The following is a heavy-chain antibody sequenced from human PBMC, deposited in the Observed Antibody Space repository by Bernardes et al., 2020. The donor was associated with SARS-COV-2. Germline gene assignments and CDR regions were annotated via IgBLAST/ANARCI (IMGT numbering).Heavy chain of an antibody. J-gene: IGHJ6*03. CDR1: GFTFSSYG. CDR2: ISAGGGST. V-gene: IGHV3-23*01. CDR3: AKVGYYYYMDV. Sequence: GGSLRLSCAASGFTFSSYGMTWVHQAPGKGLDWVSTISAGGGSTYYADSVQGRFTISRDNSKLYLQMNSLRAEDTAVYYCAKVGYYYYMDVWGKGTTVTVSS.